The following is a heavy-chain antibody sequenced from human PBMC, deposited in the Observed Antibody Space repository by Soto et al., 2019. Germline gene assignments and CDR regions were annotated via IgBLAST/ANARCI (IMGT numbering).Heavy chain of an antibody. Sequence: GGSLRLSCAASGFTFSSYGMHWVRQAPGKGLEWVAVISYDGSNKYYADSVKGRFTISRDNSKNTLYLQMNSLRAEDTAVYYCAKDVLLLGCSGGSCYRQSYYYYYYMDVWGKGTTVTVSS. D-gene: IGHD2-15*01. J-gene: IGHJ6*03. V-gene: IGHV3-30*18. CDR2: ISYDGSNK. CDR3: AKDVLLLGCSGGSCYRQSYYYYYYMDV. CDR1: GFTFSSYG.